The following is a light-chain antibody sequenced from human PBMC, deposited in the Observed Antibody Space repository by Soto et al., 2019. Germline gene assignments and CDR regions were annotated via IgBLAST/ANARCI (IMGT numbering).Light chain of an antibody. CDR2: DVS. Sequence: QSVLTQPASVSGSPGQSITISCTGTSSDVGGYNYVSWYQHHPGKAPKLMIYDVSNRPSGVSNRLSGSKSGNTASLTISGLQPEDEADNYCSSYEINTISQIVFVTMSMVTDL. CDR1: SSDVGGYNY. CDR3: SSYEINTISQIV. V-gene: IGLV2-14*03. J-gene: IGLJ1*01.